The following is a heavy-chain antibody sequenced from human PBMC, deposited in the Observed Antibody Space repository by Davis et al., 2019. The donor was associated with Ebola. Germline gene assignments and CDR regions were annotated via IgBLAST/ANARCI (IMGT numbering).Heavy chain of an antibody. CDR1: GYTFTGYY. CDR2: INPDTGGT. J-gene: IGHJ4*02. Sequence: AASVKVSCKASGYTFTGYYVNWVRQAPGQGLEWMGRINPDTGGTNYASKFQGRVTMTGDMSITTVYMELSRLESDDTAVYYCARDRCSGGTCYSLYYDSSGYLLDYWGQGTLVTVPS. D-gene: IGHD2-15*01. CDR3: ARDRCSGGTCYSLYYDSSGYLLDY. V-gene: IGHV1-2*06.